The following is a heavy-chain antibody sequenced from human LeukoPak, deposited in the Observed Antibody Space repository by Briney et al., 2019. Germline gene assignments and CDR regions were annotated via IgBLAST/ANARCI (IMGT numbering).Heavy chain of an antibody. D-gene: IGHD5-18*01. V-gene: IGHV4-4*02. J-gene: IGHJ4*02. CDR3: ARAVGTAMASSFDY. Sequence: SETLSLTCGVSGGSVSSTNWWTWIRQPPGKGLEWIGEVHLDGRTNFNPSLKSRLTMSVDLSENHVSLKLTSVTAADTAVYYCARAVGTAMASSFDYWGQGTLVTVSS. CDR2: VHLDGRT. CDR1: GGSVSSTNW.